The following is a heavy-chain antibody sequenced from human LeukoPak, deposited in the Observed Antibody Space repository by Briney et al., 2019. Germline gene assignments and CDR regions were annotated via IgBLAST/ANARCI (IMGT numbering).Heavy chain of an antibody. CDR3: ARGPVADEAFDI. Sequence: SETLSLTCTVSGGSISSYYWSWIRQPPGKGLEWIGYIYYSGSTNYNPSLKSRVTISVDTSKNQFSLKLSSVTAADTAVYYCARGPVADEAFDIWGQGTMVTVSS. CDR2: IYYSGST. CDR1: GGSISSYY. V-gene: IGHV4-59*01. D-gene: IGHD6-19*01. J-gene: IGHJ3*02.